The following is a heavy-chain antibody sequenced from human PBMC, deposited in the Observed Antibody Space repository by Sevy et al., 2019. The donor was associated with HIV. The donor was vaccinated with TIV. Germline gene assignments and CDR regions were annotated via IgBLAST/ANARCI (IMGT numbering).Heavy chain of an antibody. CDR1: GFTFSSYW. J-gene: IGHJ4*02. V-gene: IGHV3-7*01. CDR3: ARAQQVTMLVVIGGLYFDY. D-gene: IGHD3-22*01. Sequence: GGSLRLSCAASGFTFSSYWMTWVRQAPGKGLEWVANIKQDMSEKYYADSVKGRFTISRDNARNSLYLQMESLRAEETAVYYCARAQQVTMLVVIGGLYFDYWGQGTPVTVSS. CDR2: IKQDMSEK.